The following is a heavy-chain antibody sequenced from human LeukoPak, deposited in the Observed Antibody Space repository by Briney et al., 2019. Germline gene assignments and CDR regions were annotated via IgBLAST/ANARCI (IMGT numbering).Heavy chain of an antibody. V-gene: IGHV4-39*01. J-gene: IGHJ4*02. D-gene: IGHD2-21*02. Sequence: PSDTLSLTCTVSGGSISSSNYYWGWIRQPPGKGLAWIGNIFYSGSTHYNPSLKSRVTISVDTSKNQFSLKLSSVTAADTAVYHCAGLVVGTATIGYWGQGTLVTVSS. CDR3: AGLVVGTATIGY. CDR2: IFYSGST. CDR1: GGSISSSNYY.